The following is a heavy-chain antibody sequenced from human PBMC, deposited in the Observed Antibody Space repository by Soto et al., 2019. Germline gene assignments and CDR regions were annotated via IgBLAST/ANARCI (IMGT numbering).Heavy chain of an antibody. Sequence: QITLKESGPTLVKPTQTLTLTCTFSGFSLSTSGVGVGWIRQPPGKALEWLALIYWDDDKRYSPSLKSRLTISTDTSKNQVVLTMANMDPVDTATYYCAHRPSYCSGGSCYSGFDYWGQGTLVTVSS. CDR2: IYWDDDK. J-gene: IGHJ4*02. V-gene: IGHV2-5*02. D-gene: IGHD2-15*01. CDR1: GFSLSTSGVG. CDR3: AHRPSYCSGGSCYSGFDY.